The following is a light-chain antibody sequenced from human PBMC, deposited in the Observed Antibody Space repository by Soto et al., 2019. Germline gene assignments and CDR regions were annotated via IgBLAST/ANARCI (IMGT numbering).Light chain of an antibody. CDR2: EVS. V-gene: IGLV2-14*01. Sequence: QSALTEAATLSGAPGQSITISCTGTGGGDGGYNYVCWYQQHPGKATKLMIYEVSNRPSGVSNRFSGSKSGNTASLTISGLQAEDEADYYCSSHTSSSLAFGTGTKVTVL. CDR1: GGGDGGYNY. J-gene: IGLJ1*01. CDR3: SSHTSSSLA.